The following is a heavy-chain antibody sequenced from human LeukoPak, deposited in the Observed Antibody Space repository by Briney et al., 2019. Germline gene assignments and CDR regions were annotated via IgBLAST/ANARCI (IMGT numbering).Heavy chain of an antibody. V-gene: IGHV3-21*01. CDR3: ARDAVVVAASGPGYYFDY. CDR1: GFTFSGYN. D-gene: IGHD2-15*01. CDR2: ISSNSSYI. J-gene: IGHJ4*02. Sequence: GGSLRLSCAASGFTFSGYNMNWVRQAPGKGLEWVSSISSNSSYIYYADSVKGRFTISRDNANNSLYLQMNSLRAEDTGVYYCARDAVVVAASGPGYYFDYWGQGTLVTVSS.